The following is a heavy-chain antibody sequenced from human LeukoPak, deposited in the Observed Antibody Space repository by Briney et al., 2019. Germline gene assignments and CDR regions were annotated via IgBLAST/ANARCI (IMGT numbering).Heavy chain of an antibody. V-gene: IGHV1-18*01. CDR2: ISAYNGNT. CDR1: GYTFTSYG. D-gene: IGHD2-2*01. J-gene: IGHJ4*02. Sequence: ASVKVSCKASGYTFTSYGISWVRQAPGQGLEWMGWISAYNGNTNYAQKLQGRVTMTTDTSTSTAYMELSSLRSDDTAVYYCARLPEDIVVVPAAMPDYWGQGTLVTVPS. CDR3: ARLPEDIVVVPAAMPDY.